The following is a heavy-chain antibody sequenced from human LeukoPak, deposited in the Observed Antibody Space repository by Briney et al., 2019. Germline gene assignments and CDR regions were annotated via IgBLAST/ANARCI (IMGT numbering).Heavy chain of an antibody. D-gene: IGHD3-10*01. CDR1: GYTFTSYD. V-gene: IGHV1-8*01. J-gene: IGHJ4*02. CDR3: ARVPMVRGVKTKRHYYFDY. Sequence: ASVKVSCKASGYTFTSYDINWVRQATGQGLEWMGWMNPNSGNTGYAQKFQGRVTMTRNTSISTAYMELSSLRSEDTAVYYCARVPMVRGVKTKRHYYFDYWGQGTLVTASS. CDR2: MNPNSGNT.